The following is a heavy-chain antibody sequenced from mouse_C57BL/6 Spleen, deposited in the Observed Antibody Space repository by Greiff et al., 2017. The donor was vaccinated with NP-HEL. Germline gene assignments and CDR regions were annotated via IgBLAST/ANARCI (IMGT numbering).Heavy chain of an antibody. J-gene: IGHJ4*01. CDR2: INPYNGDT. V-gene: IGHV1-20*01. D-gene: IGHD2-1*01. CDR3: ANGNPYYAMDY. Sequence: VQLKESGPELVKPGDSVKISCKASGYSFTGYFMNWVMQSHGKSLEWIGRINPYNGDTFYNQKFKGKATLTVDKSSSTAHMALRSLTSEDSAVYYCANGNPYYAMDYWGQGTSVTVSS. CDR1: GYSFTGYF.